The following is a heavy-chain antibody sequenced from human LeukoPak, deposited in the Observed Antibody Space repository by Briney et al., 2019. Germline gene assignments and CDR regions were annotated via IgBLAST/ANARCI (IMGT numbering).Heavy chain of an antibody. J-gene: IGHJ5*02. D-gene: IGHD6-6*01. CDR2: IYYSGST. Sequence: SETLSLTCTVSGGSISSGGYYWSWIRQHPGKGLEWIGHIYYSGSTYYNPSLKSRVTISVDTSKDQFSLKLSSVTAADTAVYYCARSFTGSSSYWFDPWGQGTLVTVSS. V-gene: IGHV4-31*03. CDR1: GGSISSGGYY. CDR3: ARSFTGSSSYWFDP.